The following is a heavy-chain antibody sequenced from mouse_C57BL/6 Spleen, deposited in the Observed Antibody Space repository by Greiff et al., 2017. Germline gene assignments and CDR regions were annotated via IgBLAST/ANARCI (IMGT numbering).Heavy chain of an antibody. CDR1: GYTFTSYW. J-gene: IGHJ3*01. Sequence: VQLQQPGAELVKPGASVKMSCKASGYTFTSYWITWVKQRPGQGLEWIGDIYPGSGSTNYNEKFKSKATLTVDTSSSTAYMQLSSLTSEDSAVYYCARVRSYGYDPAWFAYWGQGTLVTVSA. V-gene: IGHV1-55*01. CDR2: IYPGSGST. D-gene: IGHD2-2*01. CDR3: ARVRSYGYDPAWFAY.